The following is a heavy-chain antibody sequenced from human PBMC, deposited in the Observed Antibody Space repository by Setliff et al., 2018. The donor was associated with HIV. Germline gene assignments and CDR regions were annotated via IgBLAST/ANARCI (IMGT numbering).Heavy chain of an antibody. J-gene: IGHJ1*01. CDR2: TSYDGGNK. CDR3: ARDGGGCSGGTCNMVQY. V-gene: IGHV3-30*04. D-gene: IGHD2-15*01. Sequence: LSLSCVASGFTFSSYSMQWVRQAPGKGLEWVAVTSYDGGNKYYADSVRGRFTISRDNSKNTLYLQMNSLRAEDTAVYYCARDGGGCSGGTCNMVQYWGQGTLVTVSS. CDR1: GFTFSSYS.